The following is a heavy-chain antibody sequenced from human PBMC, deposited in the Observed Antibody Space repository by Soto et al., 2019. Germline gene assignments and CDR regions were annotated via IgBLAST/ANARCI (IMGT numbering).Heavy chain of an antibody. J-gene: IGHJ6*02. CDR3: ARGPHYDFWSGYPNHYYYGMDV. D-gene: IGHD3-3*01. CDR1: GGSFSGYY. CDR2: INHSGST. V-gene: IGHV4-34*01. Sequence: SETLSLTCAVSGGSFSGYYWSWIRQPPGKGLEWIGEINHSGSTNYNPSLKSRVTISVDTSKNQFSLKLSSVTAADTAVYYCARGPHYDFWSGYPNHYYYGMDVWGQGTTVTVSS.